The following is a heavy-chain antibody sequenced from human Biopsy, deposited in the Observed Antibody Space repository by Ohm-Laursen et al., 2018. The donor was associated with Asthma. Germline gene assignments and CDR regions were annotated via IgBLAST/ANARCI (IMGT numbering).Heavy chain of an antibody. V-gene: IGHV4-31*03. Sequence: TLSFTCTVSGGSISSGGYYWSWIRQHPGKGLEWIGYIYYSGSTYYNPSLKSRVTISVDTSKNQFSLKLSSVTAADTAVYYCARDGSSVAGTPYGMDVWGQGTTITVSS. CDR2: IYYSGST. CDR3: ARDGSSVAGTPYGMDV. J-gene: IGHJ6*02. CDR1: GGSISSGGYY. D-gene: IGHD6-19*01.